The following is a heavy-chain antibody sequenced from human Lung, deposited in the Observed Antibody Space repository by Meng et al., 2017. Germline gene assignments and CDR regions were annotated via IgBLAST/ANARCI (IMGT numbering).Heavy chain of an antibody. CDR2: INNSGST. Sequence: QWHLSRPGPGPAIAPPTLPPTCTVSGGSICSSTYYWGSCRQPPGKGLEWSGHINNSGSTYYNPSLKSRITITVDTSKNQFSLKLSSVTAADTAVYYCARGQKGYFDRWGRGTLVTVSS. CDR1: GGSICSSTYY. J-gene: IGHJ2*01. V-gene: IGHV4-30-4*01. CDR3: ARGQKGYFDR.